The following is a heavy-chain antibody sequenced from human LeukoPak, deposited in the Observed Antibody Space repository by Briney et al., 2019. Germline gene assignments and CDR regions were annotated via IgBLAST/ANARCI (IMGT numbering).Heavy chain of an antibody. CDR1: GFTFTNYA. D-gene: IGHD4/OR15-4a*01. CDR3: AKEGHDHGIPYFDW. V-gene: IGHV3-23*01. CDR2: INDNGDSA. J-gene: IGHJ4*02. Sequence: GGSLRPSCAASGFTFTNYAMSWVRQAPGKGLESVSGINDNGDSAYYADSVKGRLTISRDNSRNTLYLQMNSLRAGDTALYYCAKEGHDHGIPYFDWWGQGTLVTVSS.